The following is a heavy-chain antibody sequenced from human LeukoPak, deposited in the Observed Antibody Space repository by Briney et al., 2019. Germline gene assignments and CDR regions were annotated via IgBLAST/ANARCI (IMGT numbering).Heavy chain of an antibody. CDR3: ARESRIVGATAFDY. CDR1: GYTFISYA. V-gene: IGHV1-3*03. Sequence: ASVKVSCKASGYTFISYAMHWVRQAPGQRLEWMGWINAGNGNTKYSQEFQGRVTITRDTSASTAYMELSSLRSEDMAVYYCARESRIVGATAFDYWGQGTLVTVSS. CDR2: INAGNGNT. J-gene: IGHJ4*02. D-gene: IGHD1-26*01.